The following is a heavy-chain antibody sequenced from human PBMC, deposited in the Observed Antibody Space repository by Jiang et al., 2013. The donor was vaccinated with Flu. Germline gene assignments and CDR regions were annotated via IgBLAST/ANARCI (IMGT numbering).Heavy chain of an antibody. D-gene: IGHD6-6*01. CDR3: ARDRITIAARPGWFDP. V-gene: IGHV7-4-1*02. Sequence: WMGWINTNTGNPTYAQGFTGRFVFSLDTSVSTAYLQISSLKAEDTAVYYCARDRITIAARPGWFDPWGQGTLVTVSS. J-gene: IGHJ5*02. CDR2: INTNTGNP.